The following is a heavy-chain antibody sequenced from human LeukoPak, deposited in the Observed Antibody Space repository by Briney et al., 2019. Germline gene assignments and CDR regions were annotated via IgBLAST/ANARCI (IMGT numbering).Heavy chain of an antibody. Sequence: AETLSLTCKVSGGSISSHYLSWVRQPPGQGLEWMGYIYYSGSTTYNPSLKSRVTISVETSKNQFSLKLISVIASDTAVYYCARSLAARPCFDYWGQRTLVSLCS. CDR1: GGSISSHY. CDR3: ARSLAARPCFDY. J-gene: IGHJ4*02. CDR2: IYYSGST. D-gene: IGHD6-6*01. V-gene: IGHV4-59*11.